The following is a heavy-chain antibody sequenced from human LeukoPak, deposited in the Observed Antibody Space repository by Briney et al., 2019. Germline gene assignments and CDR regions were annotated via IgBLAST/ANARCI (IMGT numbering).Heavy chain of an antibody. V-gene: IGHV3-73*01. J-gene: IGHJ6*03. CDR1: GFTFSGSA. CDR3: TREVVIFYYYYMDV. Sequence: GGSLRLSCAASGFTFSGSAMHWVRQASGKGLEWVGRIRSKANSYATTYAASVKGRFTISRDDSKNTAYLQMNSLKTEDTAVYYCTREVVIFYYYYMDVWGTGTTVTVSS. CDR2: IRSKANSYAT. D-gene: IGHD3-22*01.